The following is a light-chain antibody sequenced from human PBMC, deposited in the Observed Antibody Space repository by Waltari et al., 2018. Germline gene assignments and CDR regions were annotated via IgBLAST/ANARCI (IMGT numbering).Light chain of an antibody. J-gene: IGLJ3*02. V-gene: IGLV7-46*01. CDR2: DTS. CDR3: LLSYSLARLWV. CDR1: PGPVTSGHY. Sequence: QAVVTQQPSLTVSPGGTVTLTCGSSPGPVTSGHYAFWFQQKAAQAPRALIYDTSNRSSWTPARFSGSLLGGKAALTLSGAQPEDEAEYHCLLSYSLARLWVFGGGTRLTVL.